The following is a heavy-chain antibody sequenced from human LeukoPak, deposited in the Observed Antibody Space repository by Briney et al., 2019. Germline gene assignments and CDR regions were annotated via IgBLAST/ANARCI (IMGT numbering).Heavy chain of an antibody. D-gene: IGHD7-27*01. J-gene: IGHJ4*02. CDR3: ARDWGSIKVIADY. V-gene: IGHV1-18*01. CDR2: ISSNSDNT. CDR1: GYTFTSYG. Sequence: ASVKVSCKATGYTFTSYGISWVRQAPGQELEWMGWISSNSDNTNYAQKLQGRVTMTTDTSTSTAYMELRSLRSDDTALYFCARDWGSIKVIADYWGQGTLVTVSS.